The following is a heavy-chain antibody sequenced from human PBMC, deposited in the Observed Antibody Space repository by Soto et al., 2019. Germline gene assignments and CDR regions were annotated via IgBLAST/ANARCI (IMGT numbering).Heavy chain of an antibody. CDR3: ARDRSSSWYTSYYGMDV. Sequence: QVQLVQSGAEVKKPGASVKVSCKASGYTFTSYGISWVRQAPGQGLEWMGWISAYNGNTNYAQKLQGRVTMTTDTSXSXXYMELRSLRSDDTAVYYCARDRSSSWYTSYYGMDVWGQGTTVTVSS. J-gene: IGHJ6*02. V-gene: IGHV1-18*01. CDR1: GYTFTSYG. D-gene: IGHD6-13*01. CDR2: ISAYNGNT.